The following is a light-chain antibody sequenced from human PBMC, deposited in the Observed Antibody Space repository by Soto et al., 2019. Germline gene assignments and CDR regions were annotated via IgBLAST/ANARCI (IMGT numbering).Light chain of an antibody. CDR1: SSNIGSHT. CDR2: SNS. Sequence: QSVLTQPPSTSGTPGQRVTISCSGSSSNIGSHTVNWYQHLPGTAPKLLIYSNSQRPSGVPDRFSGSKSGTSASLAISGLQSEDEADYYCAAWDDSLNGRVFGGGTKLTVL. J-gene: IGLJ3*02. CDR3: AAWDDSLNGRV. V-gene: IGLV1-44*01.